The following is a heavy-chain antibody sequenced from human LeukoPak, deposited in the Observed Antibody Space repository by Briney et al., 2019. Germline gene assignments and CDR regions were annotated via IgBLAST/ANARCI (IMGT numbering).Heavy chain of an antibody. Sequence: GGSLRLSCAASGFTFSSYGMHWVRQAPGKGLEWVSVISYDGSNKYYADSVKGRFTISRDNSKNTLYLQMNSLRAEDTAVYYCAKGLSGSSFGWWGQGPLVNV. CDR2: ISYDGSNK. D-gene: IGHD1-26*01. CDR3: AKGLSGSSFGW. V-gene: IGHV3-30*18. J-gene: IGHJ1*01. CDR1: GFTFSSYG.